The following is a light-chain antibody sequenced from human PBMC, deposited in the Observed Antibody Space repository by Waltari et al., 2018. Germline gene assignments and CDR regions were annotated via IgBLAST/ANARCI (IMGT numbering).Light chain of an antibody. Sequence: QSALTQPRSVSGSPGQSVTISCTGTSRDVGGYNFVSWYQQRPGKAPKLMIYEVTKRPSGVPDPCSGSKSGNTASLTISGLQAEDEADYYCCSYAGSSTYVILGGGTKLTVL. J-gene: IGLJ2*01. CDR3: CSYAGSSTYVI. CDR1: SRDVGGYNF. V-gene: IGLV2-11*01. CDR2: EVT.